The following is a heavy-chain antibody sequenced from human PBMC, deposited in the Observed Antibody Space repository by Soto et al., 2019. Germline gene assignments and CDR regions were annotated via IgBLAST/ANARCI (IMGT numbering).Heavy chain of an antibody. V-gene: IGHV3-49*03. CDR2: IRSKAYGGTT. J-gene: IGHJ5*02. Sequence: GGSLRLSCTASGFTFGDYAMSWFRQAPXKGLEWVGFIRSKAYGGTTEYAASVKGRFTISRDDSKSIAYLQMKSLETEDTAVYYCTRSYCSGGSCYSQYNWFDPWGQGTLVTVSS. CDR3: TRSYCSGGSCYSQYNWFDP. CDR1: GFTFGDYA. D-gene: IGHD2-15*01.